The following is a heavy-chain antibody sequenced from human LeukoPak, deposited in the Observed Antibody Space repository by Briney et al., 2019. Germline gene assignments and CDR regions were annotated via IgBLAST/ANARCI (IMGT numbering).Heavy chain of an antibody. CDR3: ARGIAAPIDY. J-gene: IGHJ4*02. Sequence: PGGSLRLSCAASGFTFSSYSMNWVRQAPGEGLEWVSSISSSSSYIYYADSVKSRFTISRDNAKNSLYLQMNSLRAEDTAVYYCARGIAAPIDYWGQGTLVTVSS. D-gene: IGHD6-13*01. CDR1: GFTFSSYS. V-gene: IGHV3-21*01. CDR2: ISSSSSYI.